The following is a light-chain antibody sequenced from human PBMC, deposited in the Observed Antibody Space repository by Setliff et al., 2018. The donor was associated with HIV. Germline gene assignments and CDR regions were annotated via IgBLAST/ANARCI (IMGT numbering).Light chain of an antibody. V-gene: IGLV2-14*01. Sequence: QSVLTQPASVSGTLGQSLTISCIGTNSGIGGYNYVSWYQHQPGKVPKLIISQVTNRPSGISNRFSGSRSGVTASLTIAGLQTDDEGDYYCSSYTTRKIVMFGGGTKVTVL. CDR1: NSGIGGYNY. CDR3: SSYTTRKIVM. CDR2: QVT. J-gene: IGLJ3*02.